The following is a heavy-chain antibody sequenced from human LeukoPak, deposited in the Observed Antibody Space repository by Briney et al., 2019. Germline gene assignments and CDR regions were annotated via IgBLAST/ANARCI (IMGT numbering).Heavy chain of an antibody. CDR3: ARGASIAAAGTGEKSNWFDP. J-gene: IGHJ5*02. CDR2: IWSDGSNK. CDR1: GLTFSSYG. Sequence: GGSLRLSCAASGLTFSSYGMHWVRQAPGKGLEWVAVIWSDGSNKYHADSVKGRFTISRDNSKNTLYLQMNSLRVEDTAVYYCARGASIAAAGTGEKSNWFDPWGQGTLVTVSS. V-gene: IGHV3-33*01. D-gene: IGHD6-13*01.